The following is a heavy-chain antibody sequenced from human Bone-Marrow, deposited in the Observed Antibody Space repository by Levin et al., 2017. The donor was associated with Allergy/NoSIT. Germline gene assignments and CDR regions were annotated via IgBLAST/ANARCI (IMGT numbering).Heavy chain of an antibody. CDR3: ARDFQAAAVGYFDY. CDR2: IWYDGSKK. V-gene: IGHV3-33*01. Sequence: PAGGSLRLSCAASGFTFSSYGMHWVRQAPGKGLEWVAVIWYDGSKKYYADSVKGRFTISRDNSKNTLYLQMNSLRAEDTAVYYCARDFQAAAVGYFDYWGQGTLVTVSS. J-gene: IGHJ4*02. CDR1: GFTFSSYG. D-gene: IGHD6-13*01.